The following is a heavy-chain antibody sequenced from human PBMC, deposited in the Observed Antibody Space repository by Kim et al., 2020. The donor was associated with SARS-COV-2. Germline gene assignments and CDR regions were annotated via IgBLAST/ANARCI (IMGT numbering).Heavy chain of an antibody. CDR3: ARGSSFDGMDV. D-gene: IGHD2-15*01. V-gene: IGHV3-13*01. Sequence: TSYPSTVKRRFTISRENAQNSLYLQMNSLRAGDTAVYYCARGSSFDGMDVWGQGTTVTVSS. CDR2: T. J-gene: IGHJ6*02.